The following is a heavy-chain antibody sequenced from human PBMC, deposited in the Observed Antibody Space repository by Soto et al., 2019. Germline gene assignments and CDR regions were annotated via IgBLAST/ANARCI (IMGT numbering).Heavy chain of an antibody. Sequence: GSLRLSCAASGFTFSSYGMHWVLQAPCKGLEWVAVIWYDGSNKYYADSVKGRFTISRDNSKNTLYPQMNSLRAEDTAVYYCARATDFWSGYYASLDYWGQGTLVTVSS. CDR3: ARATDFWSGYYASLDY. CDR1: GFTFSSYG. V-gene: IGHV3-33*01. J-gene: IGHJ4*02. D-gene: IGHD3-3*01. CDR2: IWYDGSNK.